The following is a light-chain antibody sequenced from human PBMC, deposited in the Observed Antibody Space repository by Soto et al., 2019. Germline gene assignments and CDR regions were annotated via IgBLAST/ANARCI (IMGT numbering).Light chain of an antibody. CDR2: EVS. V-gene: IGLV2-8*01. CDR3: TSYAGSNYV. Sequence: QSVLTQPPYASGSPGQTVTISCTGTSSDIGNYNYVSWYQQEPGKPPKLIIFEVSERPSGVPDRFSGSKSGNTASLTVSGLQAEDEADYYCTSYAGSNYVFGTGTKVTV. J-gene: IGLJ1*01. CDR1: SSDIGNYNY.